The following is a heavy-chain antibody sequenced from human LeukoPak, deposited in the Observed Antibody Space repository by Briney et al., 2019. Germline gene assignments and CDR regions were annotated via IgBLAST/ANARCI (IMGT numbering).Heavy chain of an antibody. V-gene: IGHV1-2*02. D-gene: IGHD4-17*01. CDR1: GYTFTGYY. CDR2: INPNSGGT. CDR3: AASYGDYALYFQH. Sequence: ASVKVSCKASGYTFTGYYMHWVRQAPGQGLEWMGWINPNSGGTNYAQKFQGRVTMTRDTSISTAYMELSRLRSDDTAVYYCAASYGDYALYFQHWGQGTLVTVSS. J-gene: IGHJ1*01.